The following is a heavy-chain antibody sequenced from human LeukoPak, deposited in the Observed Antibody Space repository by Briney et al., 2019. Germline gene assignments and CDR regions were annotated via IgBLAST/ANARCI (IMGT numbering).Heavy chain of an antibody. V-gene: IGHV4-34*01. CDR1: GGSFSGYY. CDR2: ISHSGST. J-gene: IGHJ5*02. Sequence: SETLSLTCAVYGGSFSGYYWSWIRQPPGKGLEWIGEISHSGSTNYNPSLKSRVTISVDTSKNQFSLKLSSVTAADTAVYYCARAPSYYGSGSYRSSNWFDPWGQGTLVTVSS. CDR3: ARAPSYYGSGSYRSSNWFDP. D-gene: IGHD3-10*01.